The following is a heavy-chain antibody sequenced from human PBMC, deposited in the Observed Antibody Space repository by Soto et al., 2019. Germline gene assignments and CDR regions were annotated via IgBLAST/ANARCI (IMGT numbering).Heavy chain of an antibody. J-gene: IGHJ4*02. CDR1: GFAFNTYE. V-gene: IGHV3-48*03. D-gene: IGHD3-22*01. CDR3: ARDWAPYYYDGSSSSALDY. CDR2: ISSSGSTI. Sequence: LRLSCAASGFAFNTYEMNWVRQAPGKGLEWVSYISSSGSTIYYADSVKGRFTLSRDNAKNSLFLQMNSLRAEDTAVYYCARDWAPYYYDGSSSSALDYWGQGTLVTVSS.